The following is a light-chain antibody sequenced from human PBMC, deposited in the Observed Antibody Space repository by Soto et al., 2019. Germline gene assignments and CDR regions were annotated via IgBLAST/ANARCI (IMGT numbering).Light chain of an antibody. V-gene: IGKV3-20*01. CDR1: QSVGSTY. CDR2: GAS. J-gene: IGKJ1*01. Sequence: EFVLTQSPCTLSLSPGERATLSCRASQSVGSTYLAWYQQKPGQAPRLLIYGASSRATGIPDRFSGSGSGTDFTLTIRRLEPEDFAVYFCQHYGSSPWTFGQGTKVDIK. CDR3: QHYGSSPWT.